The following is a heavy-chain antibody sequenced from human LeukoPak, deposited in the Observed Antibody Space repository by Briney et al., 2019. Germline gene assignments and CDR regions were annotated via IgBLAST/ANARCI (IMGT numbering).Heavy chain of an antibody. D-gene: IGHD1-26*01. V-gene: IGHV1-2*02. Sequence: ASVKVSCKASGYTFTGYYMHWVRQAPGQGLEWMGWINLNSGGTNYAQNFQGRVTMTRDTSISTAYMELSRLRSDDTAVYYCARGGRLVGATEVDYWGQGTLVTVSS. CDR3: ARGGRLVGATEVDY. CDR2: INLNSGGT. J-gene: IGHJ4*02. CDR1: GYTFTGYY.